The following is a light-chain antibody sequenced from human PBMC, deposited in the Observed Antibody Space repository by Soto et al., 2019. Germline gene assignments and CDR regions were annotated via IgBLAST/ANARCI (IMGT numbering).Light chain of an antibody. CDR1: QTVLRDTDSRNY. V-gene: IGKV4-1*01. Sequence: EIVMTQSPEFLSVSLGETATINCKSTQTVLRDTDSRNYLSWFQQKPGQPPKLLISWASTRESGVPARFSGSGSETDFTLTISDLQAEDVAVYYCQQYYGTPPTFGQGSKLDIK. CDR3: QQYYGTPPT. CDR2: WAS. J-gene: IGKJ2*01.